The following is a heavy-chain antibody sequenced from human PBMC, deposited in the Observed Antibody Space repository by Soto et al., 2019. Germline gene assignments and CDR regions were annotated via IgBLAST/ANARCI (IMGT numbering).Heavy chain of an antibody. CDR2: MNPNSGNT. Sequence: GASVKVSCKASGYTFTSYDINWVRQAPGQRLEWMGWMNPNSGNTGYAQKFQGRVTMTRNTSISTAYMELSSLRSEDTAVYYCARGYIWGSYRYTDDAFDIWGQGTMVTVSS. CDR1: GYTFTSYD. J-gene: IGHJ3*02. CDR3: ARGYIWGSYRYTDDAFDI. V-gene: IGHV1-8*01. D-gene: IGHD3-16*02.